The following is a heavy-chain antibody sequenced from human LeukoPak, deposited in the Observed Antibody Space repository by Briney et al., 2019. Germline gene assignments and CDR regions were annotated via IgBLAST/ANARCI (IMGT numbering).Heavy chain of an antibody. CDR2: IYPGDSDT. V-gene: IGHV5-51*01. Sequence: GESLKTPCKGPGYRFTNYWIGWVRQMPGKGLEWVGIIYPGDSDTRSSPSFQGQLTISVDKTISTAHLQWSSLKASDTAMYYCARRTTGTKWFDSWGQGTLVTVSS. J-gene: IGHJ5*01. CDR3: ARRTTGTKWFDS. D-gene: IGHD1-1*01. CDR1: GYRFTNYW.